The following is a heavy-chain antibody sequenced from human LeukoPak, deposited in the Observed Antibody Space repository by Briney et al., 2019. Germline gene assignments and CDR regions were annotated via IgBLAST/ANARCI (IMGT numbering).Heavy chain of an antibody. CDR3: VRDSGEIPNTYYYDSRGYLHY. CDR1: GFTFNTYG. D-gene: IGHD3-22*01. CDR2: IWYDGSNK. Sequence: GRSVTLSCAASGFTFNTYGMHWVRQAPGKGLEWVAVIWYDGSNKYYADSVRGRFTISRDNSKNTLYLQMNSLRAEDTAVYFCVRDSGEIPNTYYYDSRGYLHYWGPGALVTVSS. J-gene: IGHJ4*02. V-gene: IGHV3-33*01.